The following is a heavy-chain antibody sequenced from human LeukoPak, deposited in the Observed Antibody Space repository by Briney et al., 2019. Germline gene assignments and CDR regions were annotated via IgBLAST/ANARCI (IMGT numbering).Heavy chain of an antibody. V-gene: IGHV3-7*01. CDR1: GFTFSSYW. CDR2: IKQDGSEK. CDR3: ASPDLSSGWYIFNY. J-gene: IGHJ4*02. Sequence: PGGSLRLSCAASGFTFSSYWMSWVRQAPGKGLEWVANIKQDGSEKYYVDSVKGRFTISRDNAKNSLYLQMNSLRAEDTAVYCCASPDLSSGWYIFNYWGQGTLVTVSS. D-gene: IGHD6-19*01.